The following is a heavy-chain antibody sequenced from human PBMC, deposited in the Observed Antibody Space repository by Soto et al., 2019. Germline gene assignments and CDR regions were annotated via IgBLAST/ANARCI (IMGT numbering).Heavy chain of an antibody. D-gene: IGHD3-10*01. CDR1: GGAISSYY. V-gene: IGHV4-59*01. J-gene: IGHJ6*02. CDR3: ARDSSGGMDV. Sequence: SETLSLTCTVSGGAISSYYCSCIRQPPGKGLEWIGYIYYSGSTNYNPSLKSRVTISVDTSKNQFSLKLSSVTAADTAVYYCARDSSGGMDVWGQGTTVTVSS. CDR2: IYYSGST.